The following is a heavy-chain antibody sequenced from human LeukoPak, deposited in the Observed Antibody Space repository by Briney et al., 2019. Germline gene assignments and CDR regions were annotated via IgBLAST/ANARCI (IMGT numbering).Heavy chain of an antibody. CDR1: GFTVSSNY. V-gene: IGHV3-53*01. CDR2: IFGGGGT. J-gene: IGHJ5*01. CDR3: ARGGNWVES. Sequence: GGSLRLSCAAFGFTVSSNYMSWVRQAPGKGLEWVSVIFGGGGTYYGDSVKGRFTISRDNAKNSLYLQMNSLRAEDTAVYYCARGGNWVESWGQGTLVTVSS.